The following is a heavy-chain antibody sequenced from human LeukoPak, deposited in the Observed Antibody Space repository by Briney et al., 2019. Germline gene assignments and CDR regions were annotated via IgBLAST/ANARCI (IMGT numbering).Heavy chain of an antibody. CDR2: IFYTGSA. J-gene: IGHJ4*02. V-gene: IGHV4-59*01. Sequence: PSETLSLTCTVSGVTISSYYWTWIRQPPRKGLEWIGYIFYTGSANYNPSLKSRVTISVDTSKNQFSLKLSSVTAADTAVYYCARCPSWSGYSFDYWGQGTLVTVSS. D-gene: IGHD3-3*01. CDR3: ARCPSWSGYSFDY. CDR1: GVTISSYY.